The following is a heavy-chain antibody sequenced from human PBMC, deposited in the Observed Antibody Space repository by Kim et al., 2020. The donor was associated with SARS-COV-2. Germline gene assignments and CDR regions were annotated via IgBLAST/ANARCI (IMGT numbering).Heavy chain of an antibody. D-gene: IGHD4-17*01. J-gene: IGHJ5*02. CDR3: ARGGSTTVTTGP. Sequence: YYNPSLNSRVTISVDTSKNQFSLKLSSVTAADTAVYYCARGGSTTVTTGPWGQGTLVTVSS. V-gene: IGHV4-31*02.